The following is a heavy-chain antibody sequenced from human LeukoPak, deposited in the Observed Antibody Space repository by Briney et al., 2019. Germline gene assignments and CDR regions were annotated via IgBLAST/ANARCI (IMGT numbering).Heavy chain of an antibody. J-gene: IGHJ6*02. CDR1: GVSINGHY. V-gene: IGHV4-59*11. Sequence: SETLSLTCTVSGVSINGHYWSWIRQPPGKGLEWIGLIYDNESANYKSSLESRVTMTVDTSKNQFSLKLNSVTAADTAVYYCARSGITGTTSHDSYYYYGMDVWGQGTTVTVSS. CDR3: ARSGITGTTSHDSYYYYGMDV. CDR2: IYDNESA. D-gene: IGHD1-20*01.